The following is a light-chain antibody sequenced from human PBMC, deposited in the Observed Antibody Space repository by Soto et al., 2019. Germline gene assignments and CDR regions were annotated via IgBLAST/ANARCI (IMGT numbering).Light chain of an antibody. Sequence: SYELTQPPSVSVSPGQTASITCSGDKLGDKYACWYQQKPGQSPVLVIYQDSKRPSGIPERFSGSNSGNTATLTISGTQAMDEADYYCQAWDISTAGVGFGGGTKLTVL. V-gene: IGLV3-1*01. CDR2: QDS. CDR3: QAWDISTAGVG. CDR1: KLGDKY. J-gene: IGLJ2*01.